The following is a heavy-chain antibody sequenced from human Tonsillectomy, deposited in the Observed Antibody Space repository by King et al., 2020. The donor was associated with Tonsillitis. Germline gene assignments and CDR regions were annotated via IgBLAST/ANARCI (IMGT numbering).Heavy chain of an antibody. V-gene: IGHV1-8*01. CDR2: MNPNSGNT. D-gene: IGHD6-13*01. CDR1: GYTFTSYD. CDR3: ARGPGITAFNWFDP. Sequence: QLVQSGAEVKKPGASVKVSCKASGYTFTSYDIHWVRQATGQGLEWMGWMNPNSGNTGYAQKFQGRVTMTRNTSISTAYMELRSLGSEDTAVYYCARGPGITAFNWFDPWGQGTLVTVSS. J-gene: IGHJ5*02.